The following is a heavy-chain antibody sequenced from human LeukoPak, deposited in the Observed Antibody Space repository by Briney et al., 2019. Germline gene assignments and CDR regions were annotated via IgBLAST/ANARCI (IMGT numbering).Heavy chain of an antibody. V-gene: IGHV1-8*01. CDR2: MNPNSGNT. Sequence: GASVKVSCKASGYTFTSYDINWVRQATGQGLEWMGWMNPNSGNTGYAQKFQGRVTMTRNTSISTAYMELSSLRSEDTAVYYCARGRSYYDFWSGYYNYGSYYYYYMDVWGKGTTVTVSS. J-gene: IGHJ6*03. D-gene: IGHD3-3*01. CDR3: ARGRSYYDFWSGYYNYGSYYYYYMDV. CDR1: GYTFTSYD.